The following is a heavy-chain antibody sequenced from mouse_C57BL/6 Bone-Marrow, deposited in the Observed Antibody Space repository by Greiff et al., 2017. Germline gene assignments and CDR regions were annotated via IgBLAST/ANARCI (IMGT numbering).Heavy chain of an antibody. J-gene: IGHJ1*03. CDR3: ARGGYYGSSFYWYFDV. CDR2: VYPYNGGT. V-gene: IGHV1-36*01. D-gene: IGHD1-1*01. Sequence: SGPVLVKPGPSVKISCKASGFTFTDYYMHWVKQSPGKSLEWIGLVYPYNGGTSYNQKFKGKATLTVDTSSSTAYMELNSRTSEDSAVYYCARGGYYGSSFYWYFDVWGTWTTVTVSS. CDR1: GFTFTDYY.